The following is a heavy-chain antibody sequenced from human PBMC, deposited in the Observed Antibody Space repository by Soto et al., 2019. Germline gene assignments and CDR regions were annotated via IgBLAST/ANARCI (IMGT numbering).Heavy chain of an antibody. CDR3: ARSTEGSGTHYYYYGMDV. Sequence: QVQLVQSGAEVKKPGSSVKVSCKASGGTFSSYTISWVRQAPGQGLEWMGRIITILGIANYAQKFQGRVTITADKSTSTAYMELSSLKSEDTDVYYCARSTEGSGTHYYYYGMDVWGQGTTVTVSS. J-gene: IGHJ6*02. CDR2: IITILGIA. CDR1: GGTFSSYT. D-gene: IGHD3-10*01. V-gene: IGHV1-69*02.